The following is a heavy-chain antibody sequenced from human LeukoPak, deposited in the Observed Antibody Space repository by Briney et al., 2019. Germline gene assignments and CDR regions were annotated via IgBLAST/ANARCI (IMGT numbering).Heavy chain of an antibody. CDR1: GFTFDDYA. CDR2: ISWNSGST. V-gene: IGHV3-9*01. D-gene: IGHD3-10*01. J-gene: IGHJ4*02. CDR3: ARDSYYYGSGSYYYPGY. Sequence: GGSLRLSCAASGFTFDDYAMHWVRQAPGKGLEWVSSISWNSGSTSYADSVKGRFTISRDNAKNTLYLQMNSLRAEDTAVYYCARDSYYYGSGSYYYPGYWGQGTLVTVSS.